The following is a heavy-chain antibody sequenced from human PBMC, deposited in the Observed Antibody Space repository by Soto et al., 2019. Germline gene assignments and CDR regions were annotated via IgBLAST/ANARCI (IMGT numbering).Heavy chain of an antibody. D-gene: IGHD3-22*01. CDR1: GGSFSGYY. J-gene: IGHJ4*02. CDR2: INHSGST. Sequence: SDTLSLTCAVHGGSFSGYYWSWIRQPPGKGLEWIGEINHSGSTNYNPSLKSRVTISVDTSKNQFSLKLSSVTAADTAVYYCARVSDYDSSGYLDYWGQGTLVTVSS. CDR3: ARVSDYDSSGYLDY. V-gene: IGHV4-34*01.